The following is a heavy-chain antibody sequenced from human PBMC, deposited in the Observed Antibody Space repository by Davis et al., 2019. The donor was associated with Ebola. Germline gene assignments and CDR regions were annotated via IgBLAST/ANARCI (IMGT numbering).Heavy chain of an antibody. D-gene: IGHD3-9*01. CDR1: GYTFTSYD. CDR3: ARGHYDILTGYYIRLGY. J-gene: IGHJ4*02. Sequence: AASVKVSCKASGYTFTSYDINWVRQATGQGLEWMGWMNPNSGNTGYAQKFQGRVTMTRNTSISTAYMELSSLRSEDTAVYYCARGHYDILTGYYIRLGYWSQGTLVTVSS. CDR2: MNPNSGNT. V-gene: IGHV1-8*01.